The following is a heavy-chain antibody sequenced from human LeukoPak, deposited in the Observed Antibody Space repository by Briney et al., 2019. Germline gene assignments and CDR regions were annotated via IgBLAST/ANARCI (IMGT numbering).Heavy chain of an antibody. CDR3: ARAPTGDPGKAD. Sequence: SETLSLTCTVSGGSISSYYWSWIRQPPGKGLEWLGYIYYSGTTKYNPSLKSRVTISVDTSKNQFSLKLSSVTAADTAVYYCARAPTGDPGKADWGQGTLVTVSS. J-gene: IGHJ4*02. D-gene: IGHD3-10*01. V-gene: IGHV4-59*01. CDR1: GGSISSYY. CDR2: IYYSGTT.